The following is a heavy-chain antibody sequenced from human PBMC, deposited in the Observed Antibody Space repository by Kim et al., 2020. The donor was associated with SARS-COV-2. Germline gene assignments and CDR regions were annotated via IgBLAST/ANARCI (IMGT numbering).Heavy chain of an antibody. CDR3: PKNVVACSWRYYTDYYYGMDV. V-gene: IGHV3-23*01. Sequence: GGSLRLSCAASGFTFSIYAMSWIRQAPGKGLEWVSAISGSGGSTYYADSVKGRFTISRDNSKNTLYLQMNSLRAEDTAVYYCPKNVVACSWRYYTDYYYGMDVWGQGPTVTVSS. CDR2: ISGSGGST. D-gene: IGHD3-10*02. CDR1: GFTFSIYA. J-gene: IGHJ6*02.